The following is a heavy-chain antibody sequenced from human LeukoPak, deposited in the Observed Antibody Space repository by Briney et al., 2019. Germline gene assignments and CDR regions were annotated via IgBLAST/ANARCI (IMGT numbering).Heavy chain of an antibody. V-gene: IGHV3-30*18. CDR2: ISYDGSNK. J-gene: IGHJ4*02. CDR1: GFTFSSYG. D-gene: IGHD3-10*01. CDR3: AKDRRSGWFGIDY. Sequence: GRSLRLSCAASGFTFSSYGMHWVRQAPGKGLEWVAVISYDGSNKYYADSVKGRFTISRDNSKNTLYLKMNSLGAEDTAVYYCAKDRRSGWFGIDYWGQGTLVTVSS.